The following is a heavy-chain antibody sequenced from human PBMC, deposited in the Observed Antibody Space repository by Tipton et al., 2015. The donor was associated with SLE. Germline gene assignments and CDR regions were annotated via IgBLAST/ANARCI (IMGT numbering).Heavy chain of an antibody. V-gene: IGHV3-53*04. J-gene: IGHJ5*02. CDR3: ARGGAGEVNWFDP. D-gene: IGHD1-26*01. Sequence: SLRLSCAASGFTVSSNYMSWVRQAPGKGLEWVSVIYSGGSTYYADSVKGRFTISRHNSKNTLYLQMNSLRAEDTAVYYCARGGAGEVNWFDPWGQGTLVTVSS. CDR2: IYSGGST. CDR1: GFTVSSNY.